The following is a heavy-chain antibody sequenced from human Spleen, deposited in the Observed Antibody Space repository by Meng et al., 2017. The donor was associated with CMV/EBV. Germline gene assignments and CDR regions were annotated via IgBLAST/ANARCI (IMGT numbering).Heavy chain of an antibody. CDR2: ISSSGSTI. Sequence: GESLKISCAASGFTFSDYYMSWIRQAPGKGLEWVSYISSSGSTIYYADSVKGRFTISRDNAKNSLYLQMNSLRGEDMAFYYCARGPRSLVRGALGWFDPWGQGTLVTVSS. CDR1: GFTFSDYY. J-gene: IGHJ5*02. V-gene: IGHV3-11*01. CDR3: ARGPRSLVRGALGWFDP. D-gene: IGHD3-10*01.